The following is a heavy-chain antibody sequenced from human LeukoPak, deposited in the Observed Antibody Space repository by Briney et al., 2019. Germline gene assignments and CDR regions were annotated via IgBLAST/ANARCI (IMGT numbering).Heavy chain of an antibody. CDR1: GFTFDDYG. CDR3: AREWIPDAFDI. D-gene: IGHD2-2*03. J-gene: IGHJ3*02. CDR2: INWNGGST. V-gene: IGHV3-20*04. Sequence: GGSLRLSCAAPGFTFDDYGMSWVRQAPGKGLEWVSGINWNGGSTGYADSAKGRFTISRDNAKNSLDLQMNSLRAEDTALYYCAREWIPDAFDIWGQGTMVTVSS.